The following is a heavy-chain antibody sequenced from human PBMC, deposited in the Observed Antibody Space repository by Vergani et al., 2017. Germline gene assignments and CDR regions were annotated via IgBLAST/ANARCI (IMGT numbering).Heavy chain of an antibody. CDR2: IKDTGDST. CDR1: GFTFSSHA. V-gene: IGHV3-23*01. Sequence: EVQLLQSEGAVVQPGGSLRLSCVASGFTFSSHAMSWVRQCHGQGLEWVSNIKDTGDSTNYSDSVKGRFTISRDNYKNTRYLQMNSLRVEDTAIYYCGRGSDNYNWGQGTLVTVSS. CDR3: GRGSDNYN. D-gene: IGHD5-24*01. J-gene: IGHJ4*02.